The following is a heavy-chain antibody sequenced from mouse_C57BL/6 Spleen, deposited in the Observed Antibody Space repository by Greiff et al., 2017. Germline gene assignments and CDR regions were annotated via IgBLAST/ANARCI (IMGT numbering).Heavy chain of an antibody. Sequence: VQLQQPGAELVMPGASVKLSCKASGYTFTSYWMHWVKQRPGQGLEWIGEIDPSDSYTNYNQKFKGKSTLTVDKSSSTAYMQLSSLTSEDSAVYYCARGLYGNYDYYAMDYWGQGTSVTVSS. D-gene: IGHD2-1*01. CDR2: IDPSDSYT. J-gene: IGHJ4*01. CDR3: ARGLYGNYDYYAMDY. CDR1: GYTFTSYW. V-gene: IGHV1-69*01.